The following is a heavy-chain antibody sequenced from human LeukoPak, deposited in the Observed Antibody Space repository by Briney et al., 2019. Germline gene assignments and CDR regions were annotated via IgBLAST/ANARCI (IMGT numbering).Heavy chain of an antibody. V-gene: IGHV4-39*01. CDR1: GGSISSSSYY. CDR3: ARHLGDVVVVPAAKNWFDP. CDR2: VYYSGST. D-gene: IGHD2-2*01. Sequence: PSETLSLTCTVSGGSISSSSYYWGWIRQPPGKGLEWIGSVYYSGSTYYNPSLKSRVTISVDTSKNQFSLKLSSVTAADTAVYYCARHLGDVVVVPAAKNWFDPWGQGTLVTVSS. J-gene: IGHJ5*02.